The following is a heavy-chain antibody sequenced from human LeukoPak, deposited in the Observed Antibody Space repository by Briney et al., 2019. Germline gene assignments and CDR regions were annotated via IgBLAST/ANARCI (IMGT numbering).Heavy chain of an antibody. CDR2: IKQDGSEK. Sequence: GGSLRLSCAASGFTFSGYAMSWVRQAPGKGLEWVANIKQDGSEKYYVDSVKGRFTISRDNAKNSLYLQMNSLRAEDTAVYYCARDPDAFDIWGQGTMVTVSS. V-gene: IGHV3-7*01. CDR1: GFTFSGYA. J-gene: IGHJ3*02. CDR3: ARDPDAFDI.